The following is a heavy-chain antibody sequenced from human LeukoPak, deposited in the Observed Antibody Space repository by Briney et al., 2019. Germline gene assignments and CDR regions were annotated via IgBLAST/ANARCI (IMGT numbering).Heavy chain of an antibody. Sequence: SVKVSCKASGYTFTSYGIRWVRQAPGQGLEWMGWISAYNGNTNYAQKLQGRVTMTTDTSTSTAYMELRSLRSDDTAVYYCARVHSSGSIYYYGMDVWGQGTTVTVSS. CDR3: ARVHSSGSIYYYGMDV. D-gene: IGHD3-22*01. CDR1: GYTFTSYG. V-gene: IGHV1-18*01. J-gene: IGHJ6*02. CDR2: ISAYNGNT.